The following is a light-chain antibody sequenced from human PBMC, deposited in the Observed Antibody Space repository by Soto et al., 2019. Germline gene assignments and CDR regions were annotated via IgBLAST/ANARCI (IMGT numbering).Light chain of an antibody. V-gene: IGLV2-14*03. CDR3: SSYTSSSTRV. J-gene: IGLJ1*01. CDR1: SSDVGGYKY. CDR2: DIR. Sequence: QSVLTQPASVSGSPGQSITVSCTGTSSDVGGYKYVSWYQQHPGKAPKLMIYDIRTRPSGVSNRFSGSKSGNTASLTISGLQAEDEADYYFSSYTSSSTRVFGTGTKLTVL.